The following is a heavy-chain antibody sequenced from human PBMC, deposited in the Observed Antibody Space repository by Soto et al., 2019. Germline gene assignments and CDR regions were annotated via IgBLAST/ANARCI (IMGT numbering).Heavy chain of an antibody. J-gene: IGHJ4*02. CDR2: VLASGTGT. CDR3: ASVRVGY. Sequence: EVQLLESGGGSVQPGGSLRLSCAASGFTFSTLAMTWVRQAPGKGLEWVSSVLASGTGTYYADSVKGRFTISRDNSKNTVYLQMNSLSAEDTALYYCASVRVGYWGQGTRVTVSS. CDR1: GFTFSTLA. D-gene: IGHD1-26*01. V-gene: IGHV3-23*01.